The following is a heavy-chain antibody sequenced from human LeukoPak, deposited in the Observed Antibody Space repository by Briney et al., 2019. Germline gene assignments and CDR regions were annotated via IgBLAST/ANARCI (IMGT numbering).Heavy chain of an antibody. CDR2: ISAYNGNT. Sequence: ASVKVSCKASGYTFTSYGISWVRQAPGQGLEWMGWISAYNGNTNYAQKLQGRVTMTTDTSTSTAYMELRSLRSDDTAVYYCVRERAMVRGVDYYYYYMDVWGKGTTVTVSS. D-gene: IGHD3-10*01. CDR3: VRERAMVRGVDYYYYYMDV. V-gene: IGHV1-18*01. J-gene: IGHJ6*03. CDR1: GYTFTSYG.